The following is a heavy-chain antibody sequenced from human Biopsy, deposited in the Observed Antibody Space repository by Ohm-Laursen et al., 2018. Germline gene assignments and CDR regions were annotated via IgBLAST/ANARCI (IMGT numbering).Heavy chain of an antibody. CDR1: GGSIYNFF. CDR2: IYYSGST. D-gene: IGHD1-26*01. CDR3: ARVGVGAPSIDYFDS. J-gene: IGHJ4*02. V-gene: IGHV4-59*01. Sequence: SETLSLTCVVSGGSIYNFFWSWIRQPPGKGLEWIGYIYYSGSTNYNPSLKSRVTISVDRSKNHFPLELSSVTAADTAVYYCARVGVGAPSIDYFDSWGQGALVTVSS.